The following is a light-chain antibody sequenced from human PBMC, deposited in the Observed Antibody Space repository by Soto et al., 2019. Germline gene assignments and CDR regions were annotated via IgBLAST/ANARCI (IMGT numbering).Light chain of an antibody. CDR1: QSVSGSY. CDR2: AAS. V-gene: IGKV3-20*01. J-gene: IGKJ1*01. Sequence: EIVLTQSPGTLSLSPGERATLSCRASQSVSGSYLAWYHQKPGQAPRLLIYAASSRATGIPDRFSGSGSGTDFTLTISRLEPEDFAVYYCQQYGSSPQTFGQGTKVDIK. CDR3: QQYGSSPQT.